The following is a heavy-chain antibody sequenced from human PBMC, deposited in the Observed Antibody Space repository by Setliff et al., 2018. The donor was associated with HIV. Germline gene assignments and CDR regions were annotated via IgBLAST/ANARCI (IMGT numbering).Heavy chain of an antibody. CDR1: GGSITRTPYY. CDR3: ARLGARPGMEAFDY. Sequence: SETLSLTCTVSGGSITRTPYYWGWIRQPPGKGLEWIGSIYHTGITYDNPSLKSRVTISVDTSKNQISLRLSSVTAADTAVYYCARLGARPGMEAFDYWGQGTLVTVS. D-gene: IGHD1-26*01. CDR2: IYHTGIT. J-gene: IGHJ4*02. V-gene: IGHV4-39*01.